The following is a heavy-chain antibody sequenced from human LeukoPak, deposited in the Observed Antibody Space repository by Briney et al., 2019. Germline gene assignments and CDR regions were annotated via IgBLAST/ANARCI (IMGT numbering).Heavy chain of an antibody. CDR2: IHYSGST. CDR1: GGSMTGYY. CDR3: VKRAGTYFDY. J-gene: IGHJ4*02. D-gene: IGHD1-26*01. V-gene: IGHV4-59*01. Sequence: PSETLSLTCTVSGGSMTGYYWSWIRQPPGKELEYIGYIHYSGSTNYNPPLKSRATISIDTSKNQFSLRLSSVSAADTALYYCVKRAGTYFDYWGQGILVTVSS.